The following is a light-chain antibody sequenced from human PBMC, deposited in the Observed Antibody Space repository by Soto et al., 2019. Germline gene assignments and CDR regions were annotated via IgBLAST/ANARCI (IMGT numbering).Light chain of an antibody. CDR3: SWFNNYPII. V-gene: IGKV1D-13*01. CDR2: DAS. CDR1: KGISSA. Sequence: AIQLTQSPSSLSASGGDRVTITCRARKGISSALAWYQHKPGKSPKLLIYDASILESGVPSGFSGSRSGTDVHLYISSLQPDDFDTYSCSWFNNYPIIFGQGKRLEI. J-gene: IGKJ5*01.